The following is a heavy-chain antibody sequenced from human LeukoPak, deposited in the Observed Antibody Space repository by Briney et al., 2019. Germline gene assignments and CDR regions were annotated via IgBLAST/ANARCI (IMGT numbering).Heavy chain of an antibody. CDR1: GFTFSSYA. D-gene: IGHD3-22*01. CDR2: ISGSGGST. Sequence: GGSLRLSCAASGFTFSSYAMSWVRQAPGKRLEWVSAISGSGGSTYYADSVKGRFTISRDNSKNTLYLQMNSLRAEDTAVYYCAKVPASYYYDSSGYYYNWGQGTLVTVSS. CDR3: AKVPASYYYDSSGYYYN. J-gene: IGHJ4*02. V-gene: IGHV3-23*01.